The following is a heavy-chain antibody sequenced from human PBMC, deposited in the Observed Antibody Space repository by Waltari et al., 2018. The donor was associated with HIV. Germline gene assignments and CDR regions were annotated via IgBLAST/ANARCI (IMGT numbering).Heavy chain of an antibody. CDR1: GFTFRVCV. D-gene: IGHD3-10*01. CDR3: ARGGFYGSGSKVN. J-gene: IGHJ4*02. Sequence: EVQLVESGGGLVQPGGSLSLSWGASGFTFRVCVMRWVRRAQGKGLEWVANIKQDGREKYYVDSVNGRFTSSRDNAENSLYLQMNSLRAEDTAVYYCARGGFYGSGSKVNWGQGTLVTVSS. CDR2: IKQDGREK. V-gene: IGHV3-7*04.